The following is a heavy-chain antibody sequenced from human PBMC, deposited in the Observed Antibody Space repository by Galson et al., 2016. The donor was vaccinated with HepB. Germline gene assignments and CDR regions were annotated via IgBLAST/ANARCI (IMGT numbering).Heavy chain of an antibody. CDR1: GFTFNNYG. V-gene: IGHV3-30*03. CDR2: MSYDGSNK. CDR3: AREGGLRYFDY. Sequence: SLRLSCAASGFTFNNYGMHWVRQAPGKGLEWLAIMSYDGSNKHYADSVKGRFTISRDNSKNMLSLQMNRLRPEDTALYYCAREGGLRYFDYWGQGTLVTVSS. D-gene: IGHD3-10*01. J-gene: IGHJ4*02.